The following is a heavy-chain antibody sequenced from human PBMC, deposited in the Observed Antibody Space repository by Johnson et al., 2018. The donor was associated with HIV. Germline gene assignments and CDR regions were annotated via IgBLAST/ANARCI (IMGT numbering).Heavy chain of an antibody. D-gene: IGHD5-18*01. CDR1: GFTFDNYG. Sequence: VQLVESGGGVVRPGGSLRLSCAASGFTFDNYGVSWVRQAPGKGLEWVSGINWNGGSTGYGDSVKGRFTIARDNAKNSLYLQMNSLRAEDTALYYCARGLRGYSYIDSFDIWCQGTMVTVSS. V-gene: IGHV3-20*04. CDR3: ARGLRGYSYIDSFDI. CDR2: INWNGGST. J-gene: IGHJ3*02.